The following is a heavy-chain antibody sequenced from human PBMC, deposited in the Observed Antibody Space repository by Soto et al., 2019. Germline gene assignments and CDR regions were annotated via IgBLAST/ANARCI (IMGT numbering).Heavy chain of an antibody. V-gene: IGHV3-23*01. CDR1: GFIFRDYA. Sequence: HPGGSLRLSCAASGFIFRDYAMYWVRQATGQGLEWVSVISGSDGTTYYADSVRGRVTSSRDNSRSMDYMQMISLRVEETAVYYSAKVIGGSESYWGGSHDYCALDVWGRGTTVTVSS. CDR2: ISGSDGTT. CDR3: AKVIGGSESYWGGSHDYCALDV. J-gene: IGHJ6*02. D-gene: IGHD3-10*01.